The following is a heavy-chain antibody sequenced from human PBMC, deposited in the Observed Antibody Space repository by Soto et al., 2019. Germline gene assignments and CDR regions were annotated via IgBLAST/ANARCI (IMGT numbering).Heavy chain of an antibody. CDR2: INSDGSTT. D-gene: IGHD3-16*01. J-gene: IGHJ6*02. CDR1: GFTFSSYW. CDR3: ARSVLTPSYSYSMDV. Sequence: GGSLRLSCAASGFTFSSYWMHWVRQAPGKGLVWVSRINSDGSTTNYADSVKGRFTISRDNAKNTLYLQMSSLRAEDTAVYYCARSVLTPSYSYSMDVWGQGTSVTVS. V-gene: IGHV3-74*01.